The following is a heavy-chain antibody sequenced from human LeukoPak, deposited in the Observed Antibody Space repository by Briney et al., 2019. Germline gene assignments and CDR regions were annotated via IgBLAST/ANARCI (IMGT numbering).Heavy chain of an antibody. Sequence: GGSLRLSCAASGFTFDDYAMHWGRHAPGKGLEWVSGNSWNSGSIGYADSVKGRFTISRDNAKNSLYLQMNSLRAEDTALYYCAKDIYGDYGPFDYWGQGTLVTVSS. J-gene: IGHJ4*02. CDR1: GFTFDDYA. CDR2: NSWNSGSI. V-gene: IGHV3-9*01. CDR3: AKDIYGDYGPFDY. D-gene: IGHD4-17*01.